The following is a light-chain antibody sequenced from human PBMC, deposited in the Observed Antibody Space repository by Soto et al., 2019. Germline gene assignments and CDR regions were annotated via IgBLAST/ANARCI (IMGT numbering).Light chain of an antibody. Sequence: QSVLTQPPSASGTPGQRVTISCSGSSSNIGSNTVNWYQQLPGTAPKLLIYSNNQRPSGVPDRFSGPKSGTSGSLAICGLQSEDEGDYFCPALLDSRNLVVFGGGTKLTVL. CDR1: SSNIGSNT. CDR3: PALLDSRNLVV. CDR2: SNN. V-gene: IGLV1-44*01. J-gene: IGLJ2*01.